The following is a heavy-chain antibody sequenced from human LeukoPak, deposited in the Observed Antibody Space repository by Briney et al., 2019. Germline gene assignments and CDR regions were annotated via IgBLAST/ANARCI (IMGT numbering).Heavy chain of an antibody. CDR1: GGSFSGYY. CDR3: AEGSSPGISD. CDR2: INHSGST. D-gene: IGHD3-10*01. V-gene: IGHV4-34*01. Sequence: SETLSLTCAVYGGSFSGYYWSWIRQPPGKGLEWIGEINHSGSTNYNPSLKSRVTISVDTSKNQFSLKLSSVTAADTAVYYCAEGSSPGISDWGQGTLVTVSS. J-gene: IGHJ4*02.